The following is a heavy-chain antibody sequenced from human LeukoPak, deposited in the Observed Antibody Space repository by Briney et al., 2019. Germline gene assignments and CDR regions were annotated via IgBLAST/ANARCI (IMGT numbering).Heavy chain of an antibody. CDR3: ARGTTLVTNYFDY. CDR2: IIPIFGTA. J-gene: IGHJ4*02. Sequence: GASVKVSCKASGGTFGSYAISWVRQAPGQGLEWMGGIIPIFGTANYAQKFQGRVTITADESTSTAYMELSSLRSEDTAVYYCARGTTLVTNYFDYWGQGTLVTVSS. CDR1: GGTFGSYA. V-gene: IGHV1-69*13. D-gene: IGHD5-18*01.